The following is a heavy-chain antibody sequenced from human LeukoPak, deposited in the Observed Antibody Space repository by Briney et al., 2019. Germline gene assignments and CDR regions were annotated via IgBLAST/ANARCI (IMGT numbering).Heavy chain of an antibody. CDR3: ARDLRLNFDY. V-gene: IGHV6-1*01. CDR2: TYYRSKWLN. D-gene: IGHD5/OR15-5a*01. CDR1: GDSVSSNSAA. J-gene: IGHJ4*02. Sequence: SQTFSLTCAISGDSVSSNSAAWNWIRQSPSRGLEWLGRTYYRSKWLNDYALSVRSRITIDADTSKNQFSLQLNSVTPDDTAVYYCARDLRLNFDYWGQGALVTVSS.